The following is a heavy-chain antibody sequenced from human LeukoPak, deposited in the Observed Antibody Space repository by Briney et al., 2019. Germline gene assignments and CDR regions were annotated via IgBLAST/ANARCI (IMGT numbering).Heavy chain of an antibody. Sequence: GGSLRLSCAASGFTFSSYAMSWVRQAPGKGLEWVSAISGSGGSTYYADSVKGRFTISRDNSKNTLYLQMNSLRAEDTAVYYRAPLTGGYYFDYWGQGTLVTVSS. D-gene: IGHD1-20*01. J-gene: IGHJ4*02. V-gene: IGHV3-23*01. CDR3: APLTGGYYFDY. CDR2: ISGSGGST. CDR1: GFTFSSYA.